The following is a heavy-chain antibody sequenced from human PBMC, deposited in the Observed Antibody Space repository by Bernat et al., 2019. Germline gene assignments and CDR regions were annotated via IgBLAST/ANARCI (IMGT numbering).Heavy chain of an antibody. CDR3: ASESADTAMVRNWFDP. V-gene: IGHV3-30-3*01. D-gene: IGHD5-18*01. CDR1: GFTFSSYA. Sequence: QVQLVESGGGVVQPGRSLRLSCAASGFTFSSYAMHWVRQAPGKGLEWVAVISDDGSNKYYADSVKGRFTISRDNSKNTLYLQMNSLRAEDTAVYYCASESADTAMVRNWFDPWGQGTLVTVS. J-gene: IGHJ5*02. CDR2: ISDDGSNK.